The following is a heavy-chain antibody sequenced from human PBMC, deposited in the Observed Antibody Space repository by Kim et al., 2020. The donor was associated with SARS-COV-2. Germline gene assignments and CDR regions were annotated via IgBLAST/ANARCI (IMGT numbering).Heavy chain of an antibody. D-gene: IGHD2-15*01. CDR3: ARIGDY. J-gene: IGHJ4*02. Sequence: PSDSDTRYRPSFQGQVTISADKSISTAYLQWSSLKASDTAMYYCARIGDYWGQGTLVTVSS. V-gene: IGHV5-51*01. CDR2: PSDSDT.